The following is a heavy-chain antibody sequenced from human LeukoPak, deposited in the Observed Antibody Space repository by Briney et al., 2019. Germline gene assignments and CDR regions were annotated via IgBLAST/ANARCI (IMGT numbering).Heavy chain of an antibody. D-gene: IGHD3-16*01. V-gene: IGHV4-34*01. CDR2: IYDSGST. J-gene: IGHJ5*02. Sequence: TLSLTCAVYGGSFSGYYWSWIRQPPGKGLEWIGSIYDSGSTYYNPSLKSRVTISVDTSKNQFSLKLNSVTAADTAVYYCARHYGPWGQGTLVTVSS. CDR1: GGSFSGYY. CDR3: ARHYGP.